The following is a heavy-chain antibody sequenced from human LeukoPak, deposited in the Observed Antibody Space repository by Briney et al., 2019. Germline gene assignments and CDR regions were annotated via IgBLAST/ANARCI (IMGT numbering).Heavy chain of an antibody. J-gene: IGHJ6*03. CDR2: INHSGST. CDR3: ARDSLYYYYYYMDV. Sequence: PSETLSLTCAVYSGSFCGYYWSWIRQPPGKGLERIGEINHSGSTYYNPSLKSRVTISVDTSKNQFSLKLSSVTAADTAVYYCARDSLYYYYYYMDVWGKGTTVTVSS. D-gene: IGHD2-15*01. V-gene: IGHV4-34*01. CDR1: SGSFCGYY.